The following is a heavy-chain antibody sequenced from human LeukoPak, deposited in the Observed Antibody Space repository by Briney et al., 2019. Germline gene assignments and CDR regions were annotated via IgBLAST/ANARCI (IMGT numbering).Heavy chain of an antibody. V-gene: IGHV1-18*01. CDR2: ISAYNGNT. Sequence: ASVKVSCKASGYTFTSYGISWVRQAPGQGLEWMGWISAYNGNTNYAQKLQGRVTMTTDTSTSTAYMELRSLRSDDTAVYYCARDAVIAAAELYYYYGRDVWGQGTTVTVSS. D-gene: IGHD6-13*01. CDR1: GYTFTSYG. J-gene: IGHJ6*02. CDR3: ARDAVIAAAELYYYYGRDV.